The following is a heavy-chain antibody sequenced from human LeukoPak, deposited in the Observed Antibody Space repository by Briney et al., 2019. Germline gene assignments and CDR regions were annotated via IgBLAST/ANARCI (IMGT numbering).Heavy chain of an antibody. D-gene: IGHD3-3*01. Sequence: PSETLSLTCTVSGGSISSSSYYWGWIRQPPGKGLEWIGSIYYSGSTYYNPSLKSRVTKSVDTSKNQFSLKLSSVTAADTAVYYCARGIFMWGGYHRLQYNWFDPWGQGTLVTVSS. CDR3: ARGIFMWGGYHRLQYNWFDP. J-gene: IGHJ5*02. CDR1: GGSISSSSYY. CDR2: IYYSGST. V-gene: IGHV4-39*07.